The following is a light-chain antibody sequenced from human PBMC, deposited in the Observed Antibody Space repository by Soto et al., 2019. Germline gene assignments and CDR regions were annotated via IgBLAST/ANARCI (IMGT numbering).Light chain of an antibody. CDR3: SSYTPGSAGV. J-gene: IGLJ3*02. CDR1: SNTYDY. V-gene: IGLV2-14*01. Sequence: QSVLTQPASVSGSPGQSITISCTGTSNTYDYVSWYQQHPGKAPKLMIHDVSNRPSGVSNRFSGSKSGNTASLTISGLQAEDEADYYCSSYTPGSAGVFGGGTKLTVL. CDR2: DVS.